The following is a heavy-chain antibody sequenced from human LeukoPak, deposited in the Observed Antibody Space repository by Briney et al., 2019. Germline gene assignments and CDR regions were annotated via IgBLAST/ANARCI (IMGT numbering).Heavy chain of an antibody. Sequence: KPSETLSLTCTLSSGSLSSSYWSWLRQPAGKGLEWIGRIYTSGSTNYNPSLKSRVTMSVDTSKNQFSLKLSSVTAADAAVYYCARDCSGGTCYLGVVDYWGQGILVTVSS. CDR1: SGSLSSSY. CDR2: IYTSGST. J-gene: IGHJ4*02. CDR3: ARDCSGGTCYLGVVDY. D-gene: IGHD2-15*01. V-gene: IGHV4-4*07.